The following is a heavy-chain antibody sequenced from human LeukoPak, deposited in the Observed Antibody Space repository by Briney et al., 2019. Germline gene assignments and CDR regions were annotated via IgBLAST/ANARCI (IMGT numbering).Heavy chain of an antibody. D-gene: IGHD3-9*01. J-gene: IGHJ4*02. Sequence: ASVKVSCKASGYTFTSYYMHWVRQAPGQGLEWMGIINPSGGSTSYAQKFQGRVTMTRDTSTSTVYMELSSLRSEDTAVYYCARAVDILTGYEWYFDYSGQGTLVTVSS. CDR1: GYTFTSYY. CDR2: INPSGGST. V-gene: IGHV1-46*01. CDR3: ARAVDILTGYEWYFDY.